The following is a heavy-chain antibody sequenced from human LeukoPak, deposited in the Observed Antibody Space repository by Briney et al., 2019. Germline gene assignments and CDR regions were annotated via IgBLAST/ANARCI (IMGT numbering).Heavy chain of an antibody. CDR3: ARLEPVEGYFDY. J-gene: IGHJ4*02. Sequence: GGSLRLSCAASGFTFSSYGMNWVRQAPGKGLEWVSYISSISSTIYYSDSVKGRFTISRDNAKNSLYLQMNSLRAEDTAVYYCARLEPVEGYFDYWGQGTLVTVSS. CDR2: ISSISSTI. V-gene: IGHV3-48*01. CDR1: GFTFSSYG. D-gene: IGHD1-1*01.